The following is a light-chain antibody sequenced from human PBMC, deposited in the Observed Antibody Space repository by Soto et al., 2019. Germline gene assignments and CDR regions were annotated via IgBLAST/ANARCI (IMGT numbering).Light chain of an antibody. CDR1: QNILYKSKNKNY. CDR2: WAS. J-gene: IGKJ3*01. CDR3: QQYHTTPFT. V-gene: IGKV4-1*01. Sequence: DIVMTQSPDSLGMSLGARATINCKSSQNILYKSKNKNYLAWYQQKPGQPPKLLIYWASTRESGVPDRFSGSGSGTDFTLTINGLQAEDVAVYFCQQYHTTPFTFGPGTKVDIK.